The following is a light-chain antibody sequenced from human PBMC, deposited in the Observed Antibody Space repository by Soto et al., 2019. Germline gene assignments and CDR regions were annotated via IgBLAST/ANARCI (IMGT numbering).Light chain of an antibody. Sequence: EIVMTQSPATLSVSPGERATLSCRASQSVSSNLAWYQQKPGQAPRLLIYDISSRATGIPDRFSGSVSGTDFTLTITRLEPEDFAVYYCQQYGSSPPRFGGGTKVDIK. CDR3: QQYGSSPPR. J-gene: IGKJ4*02. CDR2: DIS. CDR1: QSVSSN. V-gene: IGKV3-20*01.